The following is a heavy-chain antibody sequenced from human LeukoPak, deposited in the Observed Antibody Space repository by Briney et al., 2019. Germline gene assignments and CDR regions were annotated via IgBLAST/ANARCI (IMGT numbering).Heavy chain of an antibody. V-gene: IGHV5-10-1*01. Sequence: LGESLKISCKGSGYSFTRYWISWVRQMPGKGLEWMGRIDPSDSYTNYSPSFQGHVTISADKSISTAYLQWRSLKASDTAIYYCARTYSSGWAFFDYWGQGNMVTVSS. CDR1: GYSFTRYW. CDR2: IDPSDSYT. D-gene: IGHD6-19*01. J-gene: IGHJ4*02. CDR3: ARTYSSGWAFFDY.